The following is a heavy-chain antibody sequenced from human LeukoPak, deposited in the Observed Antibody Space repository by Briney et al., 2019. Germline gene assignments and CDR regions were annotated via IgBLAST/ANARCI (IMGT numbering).Heavy chain of an antibody. CDR3: AKTLIPHFDY. D-gene: IGHD2-2*02. Sequence: GGSLRLSCAASGFTFSNSAMTSVRQAPGKGLEWVSAISGSGDSTYYADSVKGRFTISRDNSKNTLYLQMNSLRAEDTAVYYCAKTLIPHFDYWGQGTLVTVSS. V-gene: IGHV3-23*01. CDR2: ISGSGDST. CDR1: GFTFSNSA. J-gene: IGHJ4*02.